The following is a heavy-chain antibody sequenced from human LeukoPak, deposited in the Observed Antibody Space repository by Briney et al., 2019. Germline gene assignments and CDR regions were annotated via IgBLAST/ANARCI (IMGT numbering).Heavy chain of an antibody. D-gene: IGHD1-1*01. V-gene: IGHV4-39*07. Sequence: SETLSLTCTVSGGSISSGGYYWGWIRQPPGKGLEWIGSIYHSGSTYYNPSLKSRVTISVDTSKNQFSLKLSSVTAADTAVYYCAREWGTMGYWKPGYYFDYWGQGTLVTVSS. CDR2: IYHSGST. CDR1: GGSISSGGYY. J-gene: IGHJ4*02. CDR3: AREWGTMGYWKPGYYFDY.